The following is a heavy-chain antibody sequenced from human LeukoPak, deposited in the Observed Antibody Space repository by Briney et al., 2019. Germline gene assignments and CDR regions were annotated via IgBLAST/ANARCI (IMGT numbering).Heavy chain of an antibody. CDR3: ARDGSPYCSSTSCYAH. D-gene: IGHD2-2*01. CDR1: GFTVSSNY. V-gene: IGHV3-66*01. CDR2: IYSGGST. Sequence: GGSLRLSCAASGFTVSSNYMSWVRQAPGKGLEWVSAIYSGGSTYYADSVKGRFTISRDNSKNTLYLQMNSLRAEDTAVYYCARDGSPYCSSTSCYAHWGQGTLVTVSS. J-gene: IGHJ4*02.